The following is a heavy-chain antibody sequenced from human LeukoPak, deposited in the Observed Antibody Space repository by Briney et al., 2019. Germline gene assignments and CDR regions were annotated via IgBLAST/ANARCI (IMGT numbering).Heavy chain of an antibody. V-gene: IGHV3-30*02. D-gene: IGHD5-18*01. CDR3: AKVRVDTAMVDSFDI. J-gene: IGHJ3*02. Sequence: PGGSLRLSCAASGLRFSNYGMHWVRQAPGKGLEWVAFIRIDGSNKYFADSVKGRFIISRDNFQNTLILQMSNLKVEDTAFYYCAKVRVDTAMVDSFDIWGQGTRVVVSS. CDR1: GLRFSNYG. CDR2: IRIDGSNK.